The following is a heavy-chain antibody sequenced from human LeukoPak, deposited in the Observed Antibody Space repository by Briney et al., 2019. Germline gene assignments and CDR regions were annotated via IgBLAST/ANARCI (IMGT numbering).Heavy chain of an antibody. Sequence: VASVKVSCKASGYTFTSYGISWVRQAPGQGLEWMGWINPNSGGTNYAQKFQGRVAMTRDTSISTAYMELSRLRSDDTAVYYCARDEAGGLRSYGFLYWGQGTLVTVSS. CDR1: GYTFTSYG. CDR3: ARDEAGGLRSYGFLY. D-gene: IGHD5-18*01. V-gene: IGHV1-2*02. CDR2: INPNSGGT. J-gene: IGHJ4*02.